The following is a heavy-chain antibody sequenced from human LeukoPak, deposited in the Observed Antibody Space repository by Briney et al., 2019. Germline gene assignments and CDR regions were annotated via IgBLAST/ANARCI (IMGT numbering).Heavy chain of an antibody. CDR3: AKDLYSGYDSPIDY. CDR1: GFTFSSYG. Sequence: GGSLRLSCAAPGFTFSSYGMHSVRQGPRKGLEWVAVISYDGSNKYYADSVKGRFTISRDNSKNTLYLQMNSLRAEDTAVYYCAKDLYSGYDSPIDYWGQGTLVTVSS. J-gene: IGHJ4*02. V-gene: IGHV3-30*18. CDR2: ISYDGSNK. D-gene: IGHD5-12*01.